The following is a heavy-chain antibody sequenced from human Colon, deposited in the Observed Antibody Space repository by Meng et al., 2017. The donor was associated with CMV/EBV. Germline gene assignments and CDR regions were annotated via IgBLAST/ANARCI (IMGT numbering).Heavy chain of an antibody. V-gene: IGHV3-30*02. CDR2: IRYDGSNK. D-gene: IGHD6-13*01. CDR1: GFTFSSYG. CDR3: AKDHGYSSSWLRYYYGMDV. Sequence: GESLKISCAASGFTFSSYGMHWVRQAPGKGLEWVAFIRYDGSNKYYADSVKGRFTISRDNSKNTLYLQMNSLRAEDTAVYYCAKDHGYSSSWLRYYYGMDVWGQGTMVTVSS. J-gene: IGHJ6*02.